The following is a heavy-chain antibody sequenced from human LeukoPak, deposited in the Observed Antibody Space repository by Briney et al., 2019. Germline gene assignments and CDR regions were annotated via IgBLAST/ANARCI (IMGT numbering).Heavy chain of an antibody. CDR1: GYTLTELS. CDR3: ATRLYGATLQDY. D-gene: IGHD1-26*01. J-gene: IGHJ4*02. V-gene: IGHV1-24*01. Sequence: VASAKVSCKVSGYTLTELSMHWVRQAPGKGLEWMGGFDPEDGETIYAQKFQGRVTMTEDTSTDTAYMELSSLRSEDTAVYYCATRLYGATLQDYWGQGTLVTVSS. CDR2: FDPEDGET.